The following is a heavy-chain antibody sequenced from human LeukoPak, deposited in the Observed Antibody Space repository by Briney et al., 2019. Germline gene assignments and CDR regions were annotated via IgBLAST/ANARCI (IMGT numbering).Heavy chain of an antibody. D-gene: IGHD4-11*01. Sequence: ASVKVSCKASGYTFTGYYMHWVRQAPGQGLEWMGWINPNSGGTNYAQKFQGRVTMTRDTSISTAYMELSRLRSDDTAVYYRASLRGTTVPGFDYWGQGTLVTVSS. V-gene: IGHV1-2*02. CDR3: ASLRGTTVPGFDY. CDR1: GYTFTGYY. J-gene: IGHJ4*02. CDR2: INPNSGGT.